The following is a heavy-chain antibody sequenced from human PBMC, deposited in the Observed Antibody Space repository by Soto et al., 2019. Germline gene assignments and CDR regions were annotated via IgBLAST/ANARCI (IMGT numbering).Heavy chain of an antibody. Sequence: AVKVSCKASGGTFSTSSFSWVRPAPGQGLEWMGGITPIFGTAIYAHELPGRLTITSDKSTRTTYIEFSSLKSEDTALYYFARDNLEDVDLRGYDFFSWVHGYHVTVSS. CDR2: ITPIFGTA. CDR3: ARDNLEDVDLRGYDFFS. CDR1: GGTFSTSS. V-gene: IGHV1-69*06. D-gene: IGHD2-15*01. J-gene: IGHJ5*01.